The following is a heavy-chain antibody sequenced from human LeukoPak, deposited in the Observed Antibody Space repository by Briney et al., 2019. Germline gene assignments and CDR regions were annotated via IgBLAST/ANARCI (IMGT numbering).Heavy chain of an antibody. J-gene: IGHJ6*02. D-gene: IGHD2-2*01. CDR3: AVVPAAIHYYYGMDV. CDR1: GYTFTGYY. V-gene: IGHV1-2*02. Sequence: ASVKVSCKASGYTFTGYYMLWVRQAPGQGLEWMGWINPNSGGTNCAQKFQGRVTMTRDTSISTAYMELSRLRSDDTAVYYCAVVPAAIHYYYGMDVWGQGTTVTVSS. CDR2: INPNSGGT.